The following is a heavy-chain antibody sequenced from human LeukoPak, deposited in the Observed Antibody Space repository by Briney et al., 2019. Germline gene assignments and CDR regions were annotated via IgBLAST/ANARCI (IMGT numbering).Heavy chain of an antibody. D-gene: IGHD3-3*01. CDR2: INPNSGGT. J-gene: IGHJ4*02. CDR3: ARVWSGYYRY. CDR1: GYTFTGYY. Sequence: ASVKVSCKASGYTFTGYYMHWVRQAPGQGLEWMGWINPNSGGTNYAQKFQGRVTMTRDTSISKAYMELSRLRSDDTAVYYCARVWSGYYRYWGQGTLVTVSS. V-gene: IGHV1-2*02.